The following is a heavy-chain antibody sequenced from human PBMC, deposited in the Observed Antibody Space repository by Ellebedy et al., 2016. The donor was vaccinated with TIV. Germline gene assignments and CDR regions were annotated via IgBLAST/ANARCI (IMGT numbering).Heavy chain of an antibody. CDR1: GYSFTSYW. J-gene: IGHJ4*02. CDR3: ASRRHSSSGWYGDDY. Sequence: KVSCKGSGYSFTSYWIGWVRQMPGKGLEWMGIIYPGDSDTTYSPSFQGQVTISADKSISTAYLQWRSLKASDTAMYYCASRRHSSSGWYGDDYWGQGTLVTVSS. CDR2: IYPGDSDT. D-gene: IGHD6-19*01. V-gene: IGHV5-51*01.